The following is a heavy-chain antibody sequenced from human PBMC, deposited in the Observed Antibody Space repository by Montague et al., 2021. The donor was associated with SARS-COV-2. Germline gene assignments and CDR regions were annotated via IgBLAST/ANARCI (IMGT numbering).Heavy chain of an antibody. CDR3: ARHWGIAAAGN. D-gene: IGHD6-13*01. CDR1: GGSITDRTYY. Sequence: SETLSLTCSVSGGSITDRTYYWGCIRQSPGKGLEWIGDINYSGTTYYNPSLKGRVTISLDTAKNQLSLKMTSVTAADTAVYYCARHWGIAAAGNWGQGTLVTVSS. CDR2: INYSGTT. V-gene: IGHV4-39*01. J-gene: IGHJ4*02.